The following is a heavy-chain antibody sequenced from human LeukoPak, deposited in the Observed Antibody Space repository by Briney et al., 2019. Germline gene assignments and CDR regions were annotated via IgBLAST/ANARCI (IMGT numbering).Heavy chain of an antibody. CDR3: ATEAPPATVVTDYYHSGMDV. CDR2: FDPEDGET. V-gene: IGHV1-24*01. D-gene: IGHD4-23*01. CDR1: GYTLTELS. J-gene: IGHJ6*02. Sequence: ASVKVSCTVSGYTLTELSMHWVRQAPGTGLEWMGGFDPEDGETIYAHKFQGRVTMTEDTSTDTAYMELSSLRSEDTAVYYCATEAPPATVVTDYYHSGMDVWGQGTTVTVSS.